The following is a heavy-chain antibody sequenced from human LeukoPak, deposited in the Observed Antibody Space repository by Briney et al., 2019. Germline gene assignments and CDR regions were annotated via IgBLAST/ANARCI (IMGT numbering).Heavy chain of an antibody. CDR3: TLRLVMVTTWVDY. CDR1: RFTFSNAW. CDR2: IKSKTDGGTT. Sequence: GGALRLSCAASRFTFSNAWVSWVRQSPGQGLEWVGRIKSKTDGGTTAYAAPVKARFTISRDDSKNTLYLQMNSLKTEDTAVYYCTLRLVMVTTWVDYWGEGTLVTVSS. V-gene: IGHV3-15*01. J-gene: IGHJ4*02. D-gene: IGHD4-17*01.